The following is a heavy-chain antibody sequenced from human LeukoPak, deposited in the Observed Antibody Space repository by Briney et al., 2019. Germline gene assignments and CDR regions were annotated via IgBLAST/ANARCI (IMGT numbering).Heavy chain of an antibody. V-gene: IGHV1-2*02. D-gene: IGHD3-10*01. CDR1: GYSFVGYG. J-gene: IGHJ4*02. CDR2: INPNSGGT. Sequence: ASVKVSCKASGYSFVGYGITWVRQAPGQGLEWMGWINPNSGGTNYAQKFQGRVTMTRDTSISTAYMELSRLRSDDTAVYYCASLAAPQTGDYWGQGTLVTVSS. CDR3: ASLAAPQTGDY.